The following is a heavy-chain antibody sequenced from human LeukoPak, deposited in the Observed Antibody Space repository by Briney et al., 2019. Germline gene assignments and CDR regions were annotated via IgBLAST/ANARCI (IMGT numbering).Heavy chain of an antibody. D-gene: IGHD3-22*01. V-gene: IGHV3-43*01. CDR1: GFTFSNYW. Sequence: GGSLRLSCAASGFTFSNYWMHWVRQAPGKGLEWVSLISWDGETTYYADSVKGRFTTSRDNSKNSLYLQMNSLRSEDTALYYCAKARGLIGGAFDIWGQGTMVTVSS. CDR3: AKARGLIGGAFDI. CDR2: ISWDGETT. J-gene: IGHJ3*02.